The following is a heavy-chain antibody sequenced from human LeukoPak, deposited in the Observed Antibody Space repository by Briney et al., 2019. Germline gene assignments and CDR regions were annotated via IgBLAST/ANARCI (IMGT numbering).Heavy chain of an antibody. Sequence: ASVKVSCKAFGYTFTSNYMHWVRQAPGQGPEWMGVISPSGGSTTYAQKFQGRVTLTRDMSTSTDYLELSSLRSEDTAVYYCARDSLYDFWSGYFYWGQGTLVTVSS. V-gene: IGHV1-46*01. D-gene: IGHD3-3*01. CDR2: ISPSGGST. CDR3: ARDSLYDFWSGYFY. CDR1: GYTFTSNY. J-gene: IGHJ4*02.